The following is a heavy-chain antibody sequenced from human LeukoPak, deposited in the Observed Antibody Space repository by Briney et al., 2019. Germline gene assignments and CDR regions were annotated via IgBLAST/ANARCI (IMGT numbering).Heavy chain of an antibody. Sequence: SETLSLTCTVSGGSIASNYWTWIRQPPGKGLEYIGYIYYTGGTNYNPSLKSRVTISVDTSKNQFSLKLTSVTAADTAVYFCAKYGNSGWVIDNWGQGTLATVSS. J-gene: IGHJ4*02. CDR1: GGSIASNY. D-gene: IGHD6-19*01. CDR3: AKYGNSGWVIDN. V-gene: IGHV4-59*08. CDR2: IYYTGGT.